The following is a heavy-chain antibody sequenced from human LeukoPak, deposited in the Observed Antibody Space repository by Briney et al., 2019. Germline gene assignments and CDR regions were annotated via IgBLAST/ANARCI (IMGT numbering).Heavy chain of an antibody. V-gene: IGHV3-66*02. J-gene: IGHJ4*02. CDR3: ASVELRFLEWLFDY. CDR1: GFTVSSNF. Sequence: PGGSLRLSCAASGFTVSSNFMSWVRQAPGKGLDWVSVLYTDGSTYYADSVKGRFTISRDNSKNTLYLQMNSLRAEDTAVYYCASVELRFLEWLFDYWGQGTLVTVSS. D-gene: IGHD3-3*01. CDR2: LYTDGST.